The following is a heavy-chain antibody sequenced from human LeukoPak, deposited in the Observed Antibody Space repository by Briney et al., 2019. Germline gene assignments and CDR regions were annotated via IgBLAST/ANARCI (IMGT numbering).Heavy chain of an antibody. V-gene: IGHV3-23*01. CDR3: SGYSSGWYPIYHDY. Sequence: GGSLRLSCAASGFTFSSYAMSWVRQAPGKGLEWVSAISGSGGGTYYAASVKGRFTISRDNSKNTLYLQMNSLRAEDTAVYYCSGYSSGWYPIYHDYWGQGTLVTVSS. D-gene: IGHD6-19*01. CDR1: GFTFSSYA. J-gene: IGHJ4*02. CDR2: ISGSGGGT.